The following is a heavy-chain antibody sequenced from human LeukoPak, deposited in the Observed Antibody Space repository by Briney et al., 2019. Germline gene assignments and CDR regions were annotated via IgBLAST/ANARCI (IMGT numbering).Heavy chain of an antibody. Sequence: PSETLSLTCAVYGGSFSGYYWSWIRQPPGKGLEWIGEINHSGSTNYNPSLKSRVTISVDTSKNQFSLKLSSVTAADTAVYYCARVAAARDFDWFDPWGQGTLVTVSS. CDR3: ARVAAARDFDWFDP. V-gene: IGHV4-34*01. CDR2: INHSGST. J-gene: IGHJ5*02. CDR1: GGSFSGYY. D-gene: IGHD6-6*01.